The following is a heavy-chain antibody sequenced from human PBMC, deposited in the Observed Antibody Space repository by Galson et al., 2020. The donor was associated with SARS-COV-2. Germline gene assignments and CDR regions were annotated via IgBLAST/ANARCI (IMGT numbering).Heavy chain of an antibody. Sequence: GGSLRLSCAASGFTFSSYGMHWVRQAPGKGLEWVAVIWYDGSNKYYADSVKGRFTISRDNSKNTLYLQMNSLRAEDTAVYYCASGSHGYYDSSGYYDANFDYWGQGTLVTVSS. CDR3: ASGSHGYYDSSGYYDANFDY. CDR1: GFTFSSYG. V-gene: IGHV3-33*01. D-gene: IGHD3-22*01. CDR2: IWYDGSNK. J-gene: IGHJ4*02.